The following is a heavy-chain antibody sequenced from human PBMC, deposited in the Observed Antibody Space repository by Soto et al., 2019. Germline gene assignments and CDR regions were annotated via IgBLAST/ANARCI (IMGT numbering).Heavy chain of an antibody. Sequence: GGSLRLSCAASGFTFSSYGMHWVRQAPGKGLEWVAVISYDGSNKYYADSVKGRFTISRDNSKNTLYLQMNSLRAEDTAVYYCAKGDSSWDHDAFDIWGQGTMVTVSS. J-gene: IGHJ3*02. CDR2: ISYDGSNK. V-gene: IGHV3-30*18. CDR3: AKGDSSWDHDAFDI. D-gene: IGHD6-13*01. CDR1: GFTFSSYG.